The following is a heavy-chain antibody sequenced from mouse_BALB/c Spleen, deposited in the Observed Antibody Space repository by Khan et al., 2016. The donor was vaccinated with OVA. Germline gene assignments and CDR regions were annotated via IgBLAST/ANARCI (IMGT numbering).Heavy chain of an antibody. CDR1: GYSITSGYA. J-gene: IGHJ2*01. CDR2: ISYSGVT. Sequence: EVKLLESGPGLVKPSQSLSLTCTVTGYSITSGYAWNWIRQFPGNKLEWMGDISYSGVTSYNPSLKSRISITLDTSKNQFFLQLNSLTTEDTATYYCARGNYYGYYFDYWGQRTTLTVSS. CDR3: ARGNYYGYYFDY. D-gene: IGHD1-1*01. V-gene: IGHV3-2*02.